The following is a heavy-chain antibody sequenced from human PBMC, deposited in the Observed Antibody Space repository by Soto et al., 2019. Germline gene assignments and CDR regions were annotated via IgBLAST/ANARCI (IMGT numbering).Heavy chain of an antibody. CDR2: ISGGGGST. J-gene: IGHJ4*02. CDR3: GKFRYSYDSGSSIDY. D-gene: IGHD3-22*01. Sequence: EVQLLESGGGLVQPGGSLRLSCAASGFTFSSYAMSWVRQAPGKGLEWVSVISGGGGSTYYADSVKGRFTISRDTSKNTLFLQMNSLRPEDTAVYYCGKFRYSYDSGSSIDYWGQGNLVTVSS. CDR1: GFTFSSYA. V-gene: IGHV3-23*01.